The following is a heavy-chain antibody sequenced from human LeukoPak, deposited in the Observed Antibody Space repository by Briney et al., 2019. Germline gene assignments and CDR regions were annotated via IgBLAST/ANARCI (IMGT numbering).Heavy chain of an antibody. CDR1: GYTFTSYY. CDR3: ARGAVGAKANYYYYYMDV. V-gene: IGHV1-46*01. D-gene: IGHD1-26*01. Sequence: ASVKVSCKASGYTFTSYYMHWVRQAPGQGLEWMGIINPSGGSTSYAQKFQGRVTMTRDMSTSTVYMGLSRLRSDDTAVYYCARGAVGAKANYYYYYMDVWGKGTTVTVSS. J-gene: IGHJ6*03. CDR2: INPSGGST.